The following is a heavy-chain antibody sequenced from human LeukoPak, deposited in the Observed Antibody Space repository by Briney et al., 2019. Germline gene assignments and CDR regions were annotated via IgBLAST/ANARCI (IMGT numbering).Heavy chain of an antibody. J-gene: IGHJ4*02. V-gene: IGHV1-69*05. CDR3: ASDDGSATLGFDS. CDR2: VIPILGTT. CDR1: GTTFSRSA. Sequence: SVKVSCKASGTTFSRSAISWVRQAPGQGLEWMGGVIPILGTTNYAQTFQDRVSITTDESTSTAYMEVSSLRSVDTAVYYCASDDGSATLGFDSWGQGTLVTVSS. D-gene: IGHD1-26*01.